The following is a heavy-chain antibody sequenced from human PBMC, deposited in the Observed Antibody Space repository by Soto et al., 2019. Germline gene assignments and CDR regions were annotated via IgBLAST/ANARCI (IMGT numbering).Heavy chain of an antibody. D-gene: IGHD6-6*01. J-gene: IGHJ6*02. Sequence: QVQLVESGGGVVQPGRSLRLSCAASGFTFSSYGMHWVRQAPGKGLGWVAVISYDGSNKYYADSVKGRFTISRDNSKNTLYLQMNSLRAEDTAVYYWAKVNKQLAVPVYYYGMDVWGQGTTVTVSS. CDR2: ISYDGSNK. V-gene: IGHV3-30*18. CDR1: GFTFSSYG. CDR3: AKVNKQLAVPVYYYGMDV.